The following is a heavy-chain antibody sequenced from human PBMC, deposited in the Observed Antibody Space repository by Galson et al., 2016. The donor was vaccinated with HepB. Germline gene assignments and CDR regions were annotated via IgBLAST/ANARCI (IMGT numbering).Heavy chain of an antibody. V-gene: IGHV3-23*01. CDR1: GFIFSNYA. J-gene: IGHJ4*02. Sequence: SLRLSCAASGFIFSNYAMSWVRQAPGKGLEWVSGLLGGGDTTYYAESVKGRFTISRDNSKNTLYLQMNNLRAEDTAVYYCVNDDKWNVDYWGQGTLVTVSS. D-gene: IGHD1-1*01. CDR2: LLGGGDTT. CDR3: VNDDKWNVDY.